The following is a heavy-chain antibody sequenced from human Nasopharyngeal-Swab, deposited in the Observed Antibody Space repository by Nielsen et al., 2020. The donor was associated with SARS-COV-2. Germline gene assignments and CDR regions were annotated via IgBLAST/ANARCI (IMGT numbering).Heavy chain of an antibody. CDR1: GGSISSGGYY. Sequence: LRLSCTVSGGSISSGGYYWSWIRQHPGKGPEWIGYIYYSGSTYYNPSLESRVTISVDTSKNQFSLKLSSVTAADTAVYYCARATITMIVVVDAFDIWGQGTMVTVSS. D-gene: IGHD3-22*01. V-gene: IGHV4-31*03. CDR3: ARATITMIVVVDAFDI. CDR2: IYYSGST. J-gene: IGHJ3*02.